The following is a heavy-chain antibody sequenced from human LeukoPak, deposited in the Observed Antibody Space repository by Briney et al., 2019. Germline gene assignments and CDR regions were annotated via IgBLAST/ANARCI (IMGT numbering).Heavy chain of an antibody. Sequence: GGSLRLSCAATGFGLSAHAMNWVRQAPGKGLEWISYISSGSSTIYYADSVLGRFTISKDDSKNFLCLEMNSLRDEDTAVYYCAKDLRGVDYWGQGTLVTVSS. CDR1: GFGLSAHA. D-gene: IGHD3-10*01. V-gene: IGHV3-48*02. J-gene: IGHJ4*02. CDR2: ISSGSSTI. CDR3: AKDLRGVDY.